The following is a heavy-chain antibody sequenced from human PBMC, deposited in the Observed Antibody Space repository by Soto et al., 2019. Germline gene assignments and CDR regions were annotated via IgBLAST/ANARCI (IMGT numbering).Heavy chain of an antibody. D-gene: IGHD1-1*01. CDR2: ISWNSGSI. CDR3: VKGGTGTTYRKIDY. J-gene: IGHJ4*02. Sequence: HPGGSLRLSCAASGFTFDDYAMHWVRQAPGKGLECVSGISWNSGSIDYADSVKGRFTISRDNAKNSLYLQMSSLRAEDTAVYYCVKGGTGTTYRKIDYWGQGTLVTVS. CDR1: GFTFDDYA. V-gene: IGHV3-9*01.